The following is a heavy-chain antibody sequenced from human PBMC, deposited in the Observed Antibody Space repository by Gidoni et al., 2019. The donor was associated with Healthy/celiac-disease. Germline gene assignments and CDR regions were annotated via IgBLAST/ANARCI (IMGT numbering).Heavy chain of an antibody. CDR3: ARDRVYYDSSGYLYYFDY. Sequence: QVQLVESGGGLVKPGGSLRLSCAASRFTFSDFYMSWIRQAPGKWLEWVSYISSSSSYTNYADSVKGRFTISRDNAKNSLYLQMNSLRAEDTAVYYCARDRVYYDSSGYLYYFDYWGQGTLVTVSS. J-gene: IGHJ4*02. D-gene: IGHD3-22*01. CDR1: RFTFSDFY. CDR2: ISSSSSYT. V-gene: IGHV3-11*06.